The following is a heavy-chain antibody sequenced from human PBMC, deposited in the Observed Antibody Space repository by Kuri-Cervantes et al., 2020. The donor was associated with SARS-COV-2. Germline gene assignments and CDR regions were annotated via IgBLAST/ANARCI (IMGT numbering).Heavy chain of an antibody. CDR1: GFSVSSNF. V-gene: IGHV3-53*01. D-gene: IGHD3-3*01. J-gene: IGHJ6*02. CDR2: IYSSGTT. Sequence: GESLKISCAAAGFSVSSNFMSWVRQAPGKGLEWVSIIYSSGTTYYADSVKGRFTISRDNSKNTLYLQMNSLRAEDTAVYYCAKDQTDFWSGYYTPYYYYGMDVWGQGTTVTVSS. CDR3: AKDQTDFWSGYYTPYYYYGMDV.